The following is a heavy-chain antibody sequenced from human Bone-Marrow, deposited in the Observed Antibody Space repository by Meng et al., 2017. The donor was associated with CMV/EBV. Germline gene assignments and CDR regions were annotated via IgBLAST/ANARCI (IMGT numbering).Heavy chain of an antibody. CDR3: VRGSGHTVDY. V-gene: IGHV3-7*04. J-gene: IGHJ4*02. Sequence: GGSLRLSCAASGFTFSNYWMSWVRQAPGKGLEWMANIKQDGSEKYYVDSVKGRFTISRDNAKNSLYLQMNSLRAEDTAVYYCVRGSGHTVDYWGQGALVTVSS. CDR2: IKQDGSEK. CDR1: GFTFSNYW.